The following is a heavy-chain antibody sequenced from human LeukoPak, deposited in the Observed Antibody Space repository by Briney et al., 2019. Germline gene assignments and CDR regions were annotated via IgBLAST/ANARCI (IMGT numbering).Heavy chain of an antibody. V-gene: IGHV3-21*01. CDR2: ISSSSSYI. Sequence: GGSLRLSCVAYGFSFYSYAMNWVRQAPGKGLEWVSSISSSSSYIYYADSVKGRFTISRDNAKNSLYLQMNSLRAEDTAVYYCTRAGFVVVSHWGMDVWGQGTTVTVSS. CDR1: GFSFYSYA. D-gene: IGHD2-21*01. CDR3: TRAGFVVVSHWGMDV. J-gene: IGHJ6*02.